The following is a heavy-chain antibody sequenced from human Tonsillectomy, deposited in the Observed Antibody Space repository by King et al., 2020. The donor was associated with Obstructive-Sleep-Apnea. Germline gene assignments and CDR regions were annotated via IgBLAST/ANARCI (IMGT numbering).Heavy chain of an antibody. D-gene: IGHD3-9*01. CDR1: GFSFSSLG. V-gene: IGHV3-23*04. CDR2: SGLSGVEK. CDR3: AKGARLALMDH. Sequence: VQLVESGGGLAQPGVSQRLSCAASGFSFSSLGMSLLRPAPVKGVEWCVSSGLSGVEKKYADSVKGRFTIFRDNSKNTLHLHMNSLRVEDTAIYFCAKGARLALMDHWGQGTLVTVSS. J-gene: IGHJ4*02.